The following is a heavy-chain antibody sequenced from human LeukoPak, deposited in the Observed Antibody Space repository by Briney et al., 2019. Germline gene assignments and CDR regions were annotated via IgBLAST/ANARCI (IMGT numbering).Heavy chain of an antibody. CDR2: IRYNGNNQ. V-gene: IGHV3-30*02. J-gene: IGHJ6*03. CDR1: GFTFNNYG. Sequence: GGSLRLSCAASGFTFNNYGMHWVRQAPGKGLEWVAFIRYNGNNQYYADSVEGRFTISRDNSKNTLYLQMNSLKGDDTAVYYCAKDSAFYYIDVWGKGTTVIISS. D-gene: IGHD3-10*01. CDR3: AKDSAFYYIDV.